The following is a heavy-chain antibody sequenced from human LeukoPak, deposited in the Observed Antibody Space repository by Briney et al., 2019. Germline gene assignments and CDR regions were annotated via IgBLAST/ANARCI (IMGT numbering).Heavy chain of an antibody. D-gene: IGHD3-3*01. Sequence: PSETLSLTCTVSGGSISSGSYYWSWIRQPAGKGLEWIGRIYTSGSTNYNPSLKSRVTISVDTSKNQFSLKLSSVTAADTAVYYCAREGNDFWSGYYTPFDYWGQGTLVTVSS. V-gene: IGHV4-61*02. CDR3: AREGNDFWSGYYTPFDY. J-gene: IGHJ4*02. CDR1: GGSISSGSYY. CDR2: IYTSGST.